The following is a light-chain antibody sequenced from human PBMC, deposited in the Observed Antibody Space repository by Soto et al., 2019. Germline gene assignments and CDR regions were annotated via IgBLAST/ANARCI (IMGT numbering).Light chain of an antibody. V-gene: IGLV1-47*01. CDR1: SSNIGSNY. CDR3: AAWDDSLSGL. CDR2: RNN. Sequence: QAVVTQPPSASRTPGQRVTISCSGSSSNIGSNYVYWYQQLPGTAPKLLIYRNNQRPSGVPDRFSGSKSGTSASLAISGLRSEDEADYYCAAWDDSLSGLFGGGTKLTVL. J-gene: IGLJ2*01.